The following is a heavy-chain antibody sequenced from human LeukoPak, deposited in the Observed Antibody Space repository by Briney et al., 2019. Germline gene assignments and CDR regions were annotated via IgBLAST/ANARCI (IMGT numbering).Heavy chain of an antibody. J-gene: IGHJ4*02. V-gene: IGHV3-23*01. Sequence: GGSLRLSCAASGFTFSSYAMSWVRQAPGKGLEWVSGISSSGGSTYYADSVKGRFTISRDNSKNTLYLQMNSLRAEDTAVYYCAKDLLPIAVAGTHALWCWGQGTLVTVSS. CDR2: ISSSGGST. D-gene: IGHD6-19*01. CDR3: AKDLLPIAVAGTHALWC. CDR1: GFTFSSYA.